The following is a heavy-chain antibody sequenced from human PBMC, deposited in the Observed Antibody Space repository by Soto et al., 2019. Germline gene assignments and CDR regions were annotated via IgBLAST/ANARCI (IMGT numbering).Heavy chain of an antibody. J-gene: IGHJ4*02. CDR1: GYTFTSYG. V-gene: IGHV1-18*01. CDR2: ISAYNGNT. Sequence: QVQLVQSGAEVKKPGASVKVSCKASGYTFTSYGISWVRQAPGQGLEWMGWISAYNGNTNYAQKLKXXXTXXTDTSTSTDYMELRSLRSDDTAVYYCARDSPPPREWGQGTLVTVSS. CDR3: ARDSPPPRE.